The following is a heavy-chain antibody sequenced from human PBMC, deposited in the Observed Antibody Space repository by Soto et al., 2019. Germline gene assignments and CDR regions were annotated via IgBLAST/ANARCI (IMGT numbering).Heavy chain of an antibody. CDR1: GVSISSYY. V-gene: IGHV4-59*01. Sequence: SETLSLTCTVSGVSISSYYWSWIRQPPGKGLEWIGYIYYSGSTNYNPSLKSRVTISVDTSKNQFSLKLSSVTAADTAVYYCARGEIGRPTVTFPLSLYYYYYMDVWGKGTTVTVSS. CDR2: IYYSGST. CDR3: ARGEIGRPTVTFPLSLYYYYYMDV. J-gene: IGHJ6*03. D-gene: IGHD4-17*01.